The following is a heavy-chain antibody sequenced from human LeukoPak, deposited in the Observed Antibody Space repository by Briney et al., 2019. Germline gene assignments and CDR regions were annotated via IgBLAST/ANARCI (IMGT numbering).Heavy chain of an antibody. J-gene: IGHJ4*02. D-gene: IGHD4-23*01. CDR2: ISWNSGSI. CDR3: ARAFPPDYGGNFDY. V-gene: IGHV3-9*03. Sequence: GGSLRLSCAASGFTFGEYAMHWVRQAPGKGLEWVSSISWNSGSIGYADSVKGRFTISRDNSKNTLYLQMGSLRAEDMAVYYCARAFPPDYGGNFDYWGQGTLVTVSS. CDR1: GFTFGEYA.